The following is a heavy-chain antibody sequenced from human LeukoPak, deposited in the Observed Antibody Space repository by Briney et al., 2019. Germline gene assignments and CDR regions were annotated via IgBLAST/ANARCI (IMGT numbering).Heavy chain of an antibody. Sequence: PSETLSLTCTVSGDSISSGDYYWSWIRQPAGKGLEWIGRISSSGSTNYNPSLKSRVTISVDTSKNQFSLKLSSVTAADTAVYYCARVLPITPYFDYWGQGTLVTVSS. CDR3: ARVLPITPYFDY. CDR2: ISSSGST. CDR1: GDSISSGDYY. V-gene: IGHV4-61*02. J-gene: IGHJ4*02. D-gene: IGHD1-20*01.